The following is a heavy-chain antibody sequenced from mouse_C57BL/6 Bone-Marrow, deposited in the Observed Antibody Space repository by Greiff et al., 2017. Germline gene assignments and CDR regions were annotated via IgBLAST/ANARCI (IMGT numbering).Heavy chain of an antibody. CDR3: ARRRIYDGHSGHYFDY. J-gene: IGHJ2*01. V-gene: IGHV1-55*01. CDR2: IYPGSGST. CDR1: GYTFTSYW. Sequence: QVQLKESGAELVKPGASVKMSCKASGYTFTSYWITWVKQRPGQGLEWIGDIYPGSGSTNYNEKFKSKATLTVDTSSSTAYMQLSSLTSEDSAVYYCARRRIYDGHSGHYFDYWGQGTTLTVSS. D-gene: IGHD2-3*01.